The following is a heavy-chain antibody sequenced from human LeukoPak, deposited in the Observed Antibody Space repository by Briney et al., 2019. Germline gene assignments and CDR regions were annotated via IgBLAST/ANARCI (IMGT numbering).Heavy chain of an antibody. Sequence: SETLSLTCTVYGGSLSNHFWRWIRQATGEGLEWFGEIKPGGINIYHPSLKSRDPISLDTSKKQLSLTLISATPGDRAMFSWVRGFSGVVGEYGGQGTLVT. D-gene: IGHD3-10*01. CDR2: IKPGGIN. CDR1: GGSLSNHF. V-gene: IGHV4-34*01. J-gene: IGHJ4*01. CDR3: VRGFSGVVGEY.